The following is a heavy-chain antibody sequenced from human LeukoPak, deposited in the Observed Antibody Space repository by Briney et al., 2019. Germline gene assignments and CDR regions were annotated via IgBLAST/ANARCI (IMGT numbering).Heavy chain of an antibody. V-gene: IGHV3-48*04. CDR3: ARGWEYGDAFDI. D-gene: IGHD1-26*01. CDR2: ISSSGSTI. Sequence: GGSLRLSCAASGFTFRSYSMNWIRQAPGKGLEWVSYISSSGSTIYYADSVKGRFTISRDNAKNSLYLQMNSLRAEDTAVYYCARGWEYGDAFDIWGQGTMVTVSS. J-gene: IGHJ3*02. CDR1: GFTFRSYS.